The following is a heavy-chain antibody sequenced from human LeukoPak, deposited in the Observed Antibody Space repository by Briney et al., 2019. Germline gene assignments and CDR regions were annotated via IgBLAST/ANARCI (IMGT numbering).Heavy chain of an antibody. CDR2: IYYSGST. CDR1: GGSISSSSYY. J-gene: IGHJ4*02. Sequence: SGTLSLTCAVSGGSISSSSYYWGWIRQPPGKGLEWIGSIYYSGSTYYNPSLKSRVTISVDTSKNQFPLKLSSVTAADTAVYYCARSQMDYYDSSGYLDYWGQGTLVTVSS. CDR3: ARSQMDYYDSSGYLDY. V-gene: IGHV4-39*01. D-gene: IGHD3-22*01.